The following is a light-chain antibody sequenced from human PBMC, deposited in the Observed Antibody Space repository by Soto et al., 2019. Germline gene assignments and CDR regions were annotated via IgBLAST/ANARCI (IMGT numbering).Light chain of an antibody. CDR3: SSYAGSYTLV. V-gene: IGLV2-14*01. J-gene: IGLJ2*01. CDR2: DVG. CDR1: SSDIGAYNY. Sequence: QSALTQPASVSGSPGQAITISCTGTSSDIGAYNYVSWYQQHRGKAPKLMIYDVGNRPSGVSNRFSGSKSGNTASLTISGLQAEDEVDYYCSSYAGSYTLVFGGGTQLTVL.